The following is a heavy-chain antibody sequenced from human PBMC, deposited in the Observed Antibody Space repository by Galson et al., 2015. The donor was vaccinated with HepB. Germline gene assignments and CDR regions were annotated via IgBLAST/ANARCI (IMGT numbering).Heavy chain of an antibody. CDR3: ARTKTRSPFDS. D-gene: IGHD1-14*01. J-gene: IGHJ4*01. CDR1: GYAFTIYD. Sequence: SVKVSCKASGYAFTIYDINWVRQATGQGLEWMGWMNPNSGNTGHAQRFQGRITMTRNTSINTAYMELRSLGSEDTAVYYCARTKTRSPFDSWGQGTLVTVSP. CDR2: MNPNSGNT. V-gene: IGHV1-8*01.